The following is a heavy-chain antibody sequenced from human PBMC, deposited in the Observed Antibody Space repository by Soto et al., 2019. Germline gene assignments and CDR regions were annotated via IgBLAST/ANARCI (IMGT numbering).Heavy chain of an antibody. D-gene: IGHD2-8*02. V-gene: IGHV4-39*07. J-gene: IGHJ4*02. CDR2: INHSGST. CDR1: GGSIISGGYY. CDR3: ARDKITGLFDY. Sequence: SETLSLTCTVSGGSIISGGYYWSWLRQPPGTGLEWIGEINHSGSTNYNPSLKSRVTISVDTSKNQFSLKLTSVTAADTAVYYCARDKITGLFDYWGQGTLVTVSS.